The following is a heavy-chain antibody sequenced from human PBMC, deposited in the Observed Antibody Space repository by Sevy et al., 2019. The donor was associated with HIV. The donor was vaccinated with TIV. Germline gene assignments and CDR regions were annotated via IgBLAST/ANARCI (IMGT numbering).Heavy chain of an antibody. CDR2: IVVGSGNT. D-gene: IGHD6-13*01. V-gene: IGHV1-58*02. J-gene: IGHJ6*02. CDR1: GFTFASSA. Sequence: ASVKVSCKASGFTFASSAMQWVRQARGQRLEWIGWIVVGSGNTNFAQKFHERVTITRDMSTSTAYMELSSLRSEDTAVYYCAAGLIYRGSSSTVGMDVWGQGTTVTVSS. CDR3: AAGLIYRGSSSTVGMDV.